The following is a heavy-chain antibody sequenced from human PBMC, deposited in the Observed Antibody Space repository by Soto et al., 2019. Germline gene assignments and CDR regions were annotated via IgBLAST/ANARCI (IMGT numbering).Heavy chain of an antibody. CDR1: GGSISSGGYY. Sequence: LSLTCTVSGGSISSGGYYWSWIRQHPGKGLEWIGYIYYSGSTYYNPSLKSRVTISVDTSKNQFSLKLSPVTAADTAVYYCARERHLKDYYDSSGTRPYYFDYWGQGTLVTVSS. D-gene: IGHD3-22*01. CDR3: ARERHLKDYYDSSGTRPYYFDY. CDR2: IYYSGST. V-gene: IGHV4-31*03. J-gene: IGHJ4*02.